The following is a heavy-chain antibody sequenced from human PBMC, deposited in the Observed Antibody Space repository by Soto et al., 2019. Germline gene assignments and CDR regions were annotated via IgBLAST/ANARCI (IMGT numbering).Heavy chain of an antibody. CDR2: MNPNSGNT. Sequence: GASVKVSCKASGYTFTSYDINWVRQATGQGLEWMGWMNPNSGNTGYAQKFQGRVTMTRNTSISTAYMELSSLGSEDTAVYYCARGSGYCSSTSCYDWFDPWGQGTLVTVSS. J-gene: IGHJ5*02. V-gene: IGHV1-8*01. CDR3: ARGSGYCSSTSCYDWFDP. D-gene: IGHD2-2*01. CDR1: GYTFTSYD.